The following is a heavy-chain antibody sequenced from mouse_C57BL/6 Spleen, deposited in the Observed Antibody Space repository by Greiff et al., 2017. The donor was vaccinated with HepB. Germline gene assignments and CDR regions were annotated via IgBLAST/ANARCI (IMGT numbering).Heavy chain of an antibody. CDR1: CYTFTSYG. Sequence: VKLVESGAELARPGASVKLSCKASCYTFTSYGISWVKQRTGQGLEWIGEIYPRSGNTYYNEKFKGKATLTADKSSSTAYMELRSLTSEDSAVYFCARSGDGYPDYWGQGTTLTVSS. J-gene: IGHJ2*01. CDR2: IYPRSGNT. D-gene: IGHD2-3*01. CDR3: ARSGDGYPDY. V-gene: IGHV1-81*01.